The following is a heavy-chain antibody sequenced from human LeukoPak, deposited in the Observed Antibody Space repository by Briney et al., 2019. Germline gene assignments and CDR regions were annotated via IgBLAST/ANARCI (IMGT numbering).Heavy chain of an antibody. J-gene: IGHJ3*02. D-gene: IGHD5-12*01. CDR2: ISYDGSNK. Sequence: PGGSLRLSCAASGFTFSNYGMHWVRQAPGKGLEWVAVISYDGSNKYYVDSVKGRFTISRDNSKNTLYLQMNSLRTEDTAVYYCAVGYDFENAFDIWGQGTMVTVSS. CDR3: AVGYDFENAFDI. CDR1: GFTFSNYG. V-gene: IGHV3-30*03.